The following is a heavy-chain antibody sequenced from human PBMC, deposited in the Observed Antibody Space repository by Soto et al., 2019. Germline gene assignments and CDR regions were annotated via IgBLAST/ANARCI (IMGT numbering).Heavy chain of an antibody. CDR1: GFTVSSNY. J-gene: IGHJ6*02. D-gene: IGHD3-10*01. CDR2: IYSGGST. Sequence: PGGSLRLSCAASGFTVSSNYMSWVRQAPGKGLEWVSVIYSGGSTYYADSVKGRFTISRDNSKNTLYLQMNSLRAEDTAVYYCARDRFTMVRGVTYYYYGMDVWGQGTTVTV. CDR3: ARDRFTMVRGVTYYYYGMDV. V-gene: IGHV3-53*01.